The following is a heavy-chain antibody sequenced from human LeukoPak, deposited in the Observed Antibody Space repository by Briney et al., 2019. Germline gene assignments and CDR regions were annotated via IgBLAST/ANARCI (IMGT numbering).Heavy chain of an antibody. V-gene: IGHV3-48*01. CDR2: ISSSSSTI. Sequence: QPGGSLRLSCAGSGFTFSRHSMNWVRQAPGKGLEWVSYISSSSSTISYADSVKGRFTISRDNAKNSLFLQKNSLRAEDTAVYYCATGGHAYCGGDCYRMDVWGKGTTVTVSS. CDR3: ATGGHAYCGGDCYRMDV. D-gene: IGHD2-21*02. J-gene: IGHJ6*03. CDR1: GFTFSRHS.